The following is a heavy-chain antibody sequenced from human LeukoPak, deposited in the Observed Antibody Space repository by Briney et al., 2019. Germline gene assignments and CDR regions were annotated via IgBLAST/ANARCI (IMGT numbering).Heavy chain of an antibody. CDR2: ISGSGSTT. J-gene: IGHJ4*02. V-gene: IGHV3-23*01. D-gene: IGHD6-19*01. CDR3: AKEGQWPGPFDY. CDR1: GFTFSSYA. Sequence: GSLRLSCAASGFTFSSYAMSWVRQAPGKGLQWVLSISGSGSTTYYADSVKGRFTISRDNSKNTLYLQMNSLRAEDAAIYYCAKEGQWPGPFDYWGQGTLVTVSS.